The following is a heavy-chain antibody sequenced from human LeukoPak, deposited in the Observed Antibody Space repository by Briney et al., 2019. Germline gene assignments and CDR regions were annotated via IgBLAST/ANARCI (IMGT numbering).Heavy chain of an antibody. Sequence: GESLKISCKGSGYSFTSYWIGWVRQMPGKGLEWRGIVYPGDSDTRYSQSFQAQATISADNPISPAYLQVGSLKASDTAMYYCARERPGAFDIWGQGTMVTVSS. CDR1: GYSFTSYW. CDR2: VYPGDSDT. V-gene: IGHV5-51*04. J-gene: IGHJ3*02. CDR3: ARERPGAFDI.